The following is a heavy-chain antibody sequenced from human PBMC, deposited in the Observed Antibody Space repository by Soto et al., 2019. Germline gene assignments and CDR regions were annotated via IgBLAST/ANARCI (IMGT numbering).Heavy chain of an antibody. D-gene: IGHD3-16*01. CDR2: ISGSGGST. J-gene: IGHJ4*02. V-gene: IGHV3-23*01. Sequence: EVQLLESGGGLVQPGGSLRLSCAASGFTFSSYAMSWVRQAPGKGLEWVSAISGSGGSTYYADSVKGRFTISRDNSKCTLYLQMISLRGEDTAVCYCAKDSLGAMGNDYWGQGTLVTVSS. CDR3: AKDSLGAMGNDY. CDR1: GFTFSSYA.